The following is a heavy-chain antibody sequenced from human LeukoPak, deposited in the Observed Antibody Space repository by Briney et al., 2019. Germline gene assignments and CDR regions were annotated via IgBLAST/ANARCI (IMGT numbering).Heavy chain of an antibody. CDR1: GGSFSGYY. Sequence: SETLSLTCAVYGGSFSGYYWSWIRQPPGKGLEWIGEINHSGSTNYNPSLKSRVTISVDTSKNQFSLKLSSVTAADTAVYYCARGHDYVWGSYRYTSGSFDYWGQGTLVTVSS. V-gene: IGHV4-34*01. J-gene: IGHJ4*02. D-gene: IGHD3-16*02. CDR3: ARGHDYVWGSYRYTSGSFDY. CDR2: INHSGST.